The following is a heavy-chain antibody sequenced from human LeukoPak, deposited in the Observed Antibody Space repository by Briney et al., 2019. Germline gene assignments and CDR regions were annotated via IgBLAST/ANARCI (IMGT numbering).Heavy chain of an antibody. J-gene: IGHJ6*02. D-gene: IGHD3-9*01. Sequence: PSETLSLTCTVSGGSISSYYWSWIRQPPGKGLEWIGYIYYSGSTNYNPSLKSRVTISVDTSKNQFSLKLSSVTAADTAVYYCARQPYDILPGPLYGMDVWGQGTTVTVSS. V-gene: IGHV4-59*08. CDR2: IYYSGST. CDR3: ARQPYDILPGPLYGMDV. CDR1: GGSISSYY.